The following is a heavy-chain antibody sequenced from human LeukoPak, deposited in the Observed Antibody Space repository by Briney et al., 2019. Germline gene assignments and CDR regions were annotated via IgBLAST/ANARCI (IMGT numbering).Heavy chain of an antibody. D-gene: IGHD3-9*01. CDR2: IWYDGSNK. J-gene: IGHJ4*02. CDR3: ARDKGDYDILTGYYTGTDY. Sequence: PGGSLRLSCAASGFTFSSYGMHWVRQAPGKGLEWVALIWYDGSNKNYADSVKGRFTISRDNSKNTLYLQMNSLRAEDTAVYYCARDKGDYDILTGYYTGTDYWGQGTLVTVSS. V-gene: IGHV3-33*01. CDR1: GFTFSSYG.